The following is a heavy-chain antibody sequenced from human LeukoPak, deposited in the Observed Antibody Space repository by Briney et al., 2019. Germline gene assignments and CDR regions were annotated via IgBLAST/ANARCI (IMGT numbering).Heavy chain of an antibody. CDR1: GGSISSGSDY. J-gene: IGHJ3*02. Sequence: SQTLSLTCTVSGGSISSGSDYWSWIRQPAGKGLEWIGRIYFRGSTNYNPSPKSRVTISIDTSKNQFSLNVSSVTAADTAVYYCARIGLGELSFLPEEAFDIWGQGTMVTVSS. CDR2: IYFRGST. V-gene: IGHV4-61*02. CDR3: ARIGLGELSFLPEEAFDI. D-gene: IGHD3-16*02.